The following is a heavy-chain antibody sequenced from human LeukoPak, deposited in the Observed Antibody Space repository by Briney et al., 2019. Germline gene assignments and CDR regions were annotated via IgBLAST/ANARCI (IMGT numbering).Heavy chain of an antibody. J-gene: IGHJ4*02. V-gene: IGHV3-9*01. D-gene: IGHD3-22*01. CDR3: ARVPTYYYDSSGYYGDY. CDR1: GFTFDDYA. Sequence: GRSLRLSCAASGFTFDDYAMHWVRQAPGKGLEWVSGISWNSGTIGYADSVKGRFTISRNNAKNSLYLQMNSLRAEDTAVYYCARVPTYYYDSSGYYGDYWGQGTLVTVSS. CDR2: ISWNSGTI.